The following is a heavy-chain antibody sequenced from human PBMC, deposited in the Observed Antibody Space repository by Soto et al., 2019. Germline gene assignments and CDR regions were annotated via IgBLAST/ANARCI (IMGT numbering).Heavy chain of an antibody. CDR3: AKGDYGDYSLSDY. V-gene: IGHV3-9*01. J-gene: IGHJ4*02. D-gene: IGHD4-17*01. CDR2: ITWNRASI. Sequence: EVQLLESGVGLVQPGRSLRLSFAASGFTFDDYAMHWVRQAPGRGLEWVSGITWNRASIGYADSVKGRFTISRDNAKNSLYLQMDSLRPEDTALYYCAKGDYGDYSLSDYWGQGTLVTVSS. CDR1: GFTFDDYA.